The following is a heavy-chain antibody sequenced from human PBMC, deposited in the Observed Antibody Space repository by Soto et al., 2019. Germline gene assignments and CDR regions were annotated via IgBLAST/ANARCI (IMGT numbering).Heavy chain of an antibody. J-gene: IGHJ5*02. Sequence: ASVKVSCKASGYTFTSYGISWVRQAPGQGLEWMGWISAYNGNTNYAQKLQGRVTMTTDTSTSTAYMELRSLRSDDTAVYYCARTPPLDILTGYYGAWFDPWGQGTPVTVSS. V-gene: IGHV1-18*01. CDR1: GYTFTSYG. CDR2: ISAYNGNT. CDR3: ARTPPLDILTGYYGAWFDP. D-gene: IGHD3-9*01.